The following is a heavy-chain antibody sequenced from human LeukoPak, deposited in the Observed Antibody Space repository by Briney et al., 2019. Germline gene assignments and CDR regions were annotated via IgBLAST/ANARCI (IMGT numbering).Heavy chain of an antibody. CDR2: ISWDGGST. Sequence: PGGSLRLSCAASGFTFDDYTVHWVRQAPGKGLEWVSLISWDGGSTYYADSVKGRFTISRDNSKNTLYLQMNSLRAEDTAVYYCAKCPSSSWYYYYYYMDVWGKGTTVTISS. CDR1: GFTFDDYT. CDR3: AKCPSSSWYYYYYYMDV. D-gene: IGHD6-13*01. V-gene: IGHV3-43*01. J-gene: IGHJ6*03.